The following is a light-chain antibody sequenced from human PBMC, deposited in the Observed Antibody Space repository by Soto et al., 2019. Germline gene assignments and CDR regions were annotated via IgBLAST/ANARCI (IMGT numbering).Light chain of an antibody. CDR3: QQRSQWPPLT. Sequence: EIVLTQSPGTLSLSPGERATLSCRASQSISNYLAWYQHKPGQAPRLLISDASKRASGVPARFSGGGSGTDFTLTISSLETEDFAVYYCQQRSQWPPLTFGGGTKVEIK. CDR2: DAS. J-gene: IGKJ4*01. CDR1: QSISNY. V-gene: IGKV3-11*01.